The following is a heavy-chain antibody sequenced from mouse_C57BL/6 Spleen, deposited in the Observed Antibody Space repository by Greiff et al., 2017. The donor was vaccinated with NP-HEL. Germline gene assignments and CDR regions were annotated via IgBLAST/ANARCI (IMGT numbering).Heavy chain of an antibody. CDR1: GYAFTNYL. CDR3: AREGAYSNQYYYAMDY. J-gene: IGHJ4*01. Sequence: QVQLKQSGAELVRPGTSVKVSCKASGYAFTNYLIEWVKQRPGQGLEWIGVINPGSGGTNYNEKFKGKATLTADKSSSTAYMQLSSLTSEDSAVYFCAREGAYSNQYYYAMDYWGQGTSVTVSS. CDR2: INPGSGGT. D-gene: IGHD2-5*01. V-gene: IGHV1-54*01.